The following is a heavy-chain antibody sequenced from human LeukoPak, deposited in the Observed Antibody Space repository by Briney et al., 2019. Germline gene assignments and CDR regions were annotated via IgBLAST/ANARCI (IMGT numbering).Heavy chain of an antibody. J-gene: IGHJ4*02. V-gene: IGHV3-30*18. D-gene: IGHD4-17*01. Sequence: GRSLRLSCAASGFTFNTYGMNWVRQAPGKGLEWVAVTSSDGITQYYADSVKGRFTISRDNSKKTLYLQMNSLRDEDTAVYYCAKLPTSYGDYGWDYWGQGTLVIVSS. CDR3: AKLPTSYGDYGWDY. CDR2: TSSDGITQ. CDR1: GFTFNTYG.